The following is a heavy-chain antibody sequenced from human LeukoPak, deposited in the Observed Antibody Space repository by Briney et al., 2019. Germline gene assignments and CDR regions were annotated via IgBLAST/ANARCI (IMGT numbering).Heavy chain of an antibody. Sequence: QTGGSLRLSCAASGFTFSSYWISWVRQAPGKGLEWVSYISSSGSTIYYADSVKGRFTISRDNAKNSLYLQMNSLRAEDTAVYYCARQQGGYSSSWADYWGQGTLVTVSS. CDR1: GFTFSSYW. CDR2: ISSSGSTI. J-gene: IGHJ4*02. CDR3: ARQQGGYSSSWADY. D-gene: IGHD6-13*01. V-gene: IGHV3-48*04.